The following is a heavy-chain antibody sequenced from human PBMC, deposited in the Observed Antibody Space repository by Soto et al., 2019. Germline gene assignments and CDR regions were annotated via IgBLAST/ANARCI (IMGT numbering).Heavy chain of an antibody. CDR2: ISGSGSNT. CDR1: GFTFSNYA. Sequence: EVQLLESGGGLVQPGGSLRLSCAASGFTFSNYAMTWVRQAPGEGLEWGSVISGSGSNTYYADSVKGRFTISRDNSKDTLYLQINSLRGEDTALYYCAKDVAVVAAPPDAFDIWGQGTMVTVSS. D-gene: IGHD2-15*01. V-gene: IGHV3-23*01. J-gene: IGHJ3*02. CDR3: AKDVAVVAAPPDAFDI.